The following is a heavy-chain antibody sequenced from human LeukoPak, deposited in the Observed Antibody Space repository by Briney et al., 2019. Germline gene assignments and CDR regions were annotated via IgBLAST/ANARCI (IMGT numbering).Heavy chain of an antibody. D-gene: IGHD3-22*01. CDR1: GFTFSSYG. J-gene: IGHJ1*01. CDR3: ARDPRKYYYDSSGYFEYFQH. CDR2: ISYDGSNK. V-gene: IGHV3-30*03. Sequence: GGSLRLSCAASGFTFSSYGMHWVRQAPGKGLEWVAVISYDGSNKYYADSVKGRFTISRDNSKNTLYLQMNSLRAEDTAVYYCARDPRKYYYDSSGYFEYFQHWGQGTLVTVSS.